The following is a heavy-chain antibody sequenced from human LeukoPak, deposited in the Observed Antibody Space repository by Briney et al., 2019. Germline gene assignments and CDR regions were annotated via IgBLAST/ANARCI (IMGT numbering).Heavy chain of an antibody. CDR2: ISYDGSNK. CDR3: AKDHTAMVFYFDY. CDR1: GFTFSGTA. D-gene: IGHD5-18*01. Sequence: GGSLRLSCAGSGFTFSGTAIHWVRQAPGKGLEWVAVISYDGSNKYYADSVKGRFTISRDNSKNTLYLQMNSLRAEDTAVYYCAKDHTAMVFYFDYWGQGTLVTVSS. J-gene: IGHJ4*02. V-gene: IGHV3-30*04.